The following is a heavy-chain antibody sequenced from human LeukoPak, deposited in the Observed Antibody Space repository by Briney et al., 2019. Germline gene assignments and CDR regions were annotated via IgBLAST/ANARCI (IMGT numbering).Heavy chain of an antibody. CDR2: VYYSGIT. Sequence: SETLSLTCSVSGDSISSRSYYWGWIRQPPGKGLEWIGSVYYSGITYYNPSLKSRVTISVDTSNNQFSLKLSSVTAADTAVYYCARGGAMGTYYYYMDVWGKGTTVTISS. CDR3: ARGGAMGTYYYYMDV. D-gene: IGHD1-1*01. J-gene: IGHJ6*03. V-gene: IGHV4-39*01. CDR1: GDSISSRSYY.